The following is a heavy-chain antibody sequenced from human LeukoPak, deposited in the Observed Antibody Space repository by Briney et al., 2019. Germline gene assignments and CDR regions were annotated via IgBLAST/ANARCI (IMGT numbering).Heavy chain of an antibody. Sequence: ASVKVSCKASGYTFTTYGLSWVRQAPGQGLEWMGWISAYNGNTNYAQKLQGRVTMTTGTSTSTAYMELRSLRSDDTAVYYCARAPGGDYGPLTWPVDYWGQGTLVTVSS. CDR1: GYTFTTYG. D-gene: IGHD4-17*01. V-gene: IGHV1-18*01. CDR3: ARAPGGDYGPLTWPVDY. CDR2: ISAYNGNT. J-gene: IGHJ4*02.